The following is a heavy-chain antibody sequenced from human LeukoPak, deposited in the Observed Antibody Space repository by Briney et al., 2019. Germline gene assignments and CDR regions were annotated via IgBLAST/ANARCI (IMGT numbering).Heavy chain of an antibody. D-gene: IGHD1-14*01. Sequence: KSSETLSLTCAVYGGSFSGYYWSWIRQPPGKGLEWIGEINHSGSTNYNPSLKSRVTISVDTSKNQFSLILSSVTAADTAVYYCGRHNRATGAFDMWGQGTLVTVSS. CDR2: INHSGST. V-gene: IGHV4-34*01. J-gene: IGHJ3*02. CDR3: GRHNRATGAFDM. CDR1: GGSFSGYY.